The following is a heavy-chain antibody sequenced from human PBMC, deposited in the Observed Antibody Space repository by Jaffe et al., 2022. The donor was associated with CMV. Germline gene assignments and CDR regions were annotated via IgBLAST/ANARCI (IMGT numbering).Heavy chain of an antibody. CDR1: GFTFGDYV. Sequence: EVELVESGGGLVKPGRSLRLSCTASGFTFGDYVMSWFRQAPGKGLEWVGFIKSKVYGGTTEYAASVKGRFTISRDDSKSIFYLQMNSLKTEDTAVYYCTRAPVTDSSGSYYSVDHWGQGTLVTVSS. CDR3: TRAPVTDSSGSYYSVDH. V-gene: IGHV3-49*05. CDR2: IKSKVYGGTT. J-gene: IGHJ4*02. D-gene: IGHD3-22*01.